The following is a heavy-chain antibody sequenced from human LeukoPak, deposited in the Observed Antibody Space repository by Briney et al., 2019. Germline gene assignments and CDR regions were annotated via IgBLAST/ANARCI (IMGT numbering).Heavy chain of an antibody. CDR1: GFTFSTYW. J-gene: IGHJ6*02. CDR2: IRQDGSAK. CDR3: TRDRQGPKLYEMHV. Sequence: GGSLRLSCAASGFTFSTYWMSWVRQAPGKGLEWVANIRQDGSAKYYLDSVKGRFTISRDNAKNSLYLQMNSLRAEDTAVYSCTRDRQGPKLYEMHVWGQGTTVTVSS. V-gene: IGHV3-7*01. D-gene: IGHD3-10*01.